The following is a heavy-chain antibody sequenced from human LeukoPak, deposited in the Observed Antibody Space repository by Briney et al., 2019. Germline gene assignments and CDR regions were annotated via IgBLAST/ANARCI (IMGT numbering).Heavy chain of an antibody. Sequence: ASVKVSCKASGYTFNTYGITWVRQAPGQGLEWMGWISAYIGDTNFAQKFQGRVSMMTDTSTSTAYMELRSLRSDDTAIYYCARASTRAAATGYDPWGQGSLVTVSS. CDR1: GYTFNTYG. V-gene: IGHV1-18*01. J-gene: IGHJ5*02. CDR3: ARASTRAAATGYDP. D-gene: IGHD6-13*01. CDR2: ISAYIGDT.